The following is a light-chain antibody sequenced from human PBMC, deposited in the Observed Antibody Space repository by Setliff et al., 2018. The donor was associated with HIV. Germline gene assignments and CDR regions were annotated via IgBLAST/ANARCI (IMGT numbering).Light chain of an antibody. J-gene: IGLJ1*01. Sequence: QSVLTQPASVSGSPGQSITISCTGTSSDVGSYNLVSWYQQHPGKAPKLMIYQVTKRPSGVSNRLSGSKSGNTASLTISGLQAEDEADYYCCSYAGSSTFEVFGTGTKV. CDR1: SSDVGSYNL. CDR3: CSYAGSSTFEV. CDR2: QVT. V-gene: IGLV2-23*02.